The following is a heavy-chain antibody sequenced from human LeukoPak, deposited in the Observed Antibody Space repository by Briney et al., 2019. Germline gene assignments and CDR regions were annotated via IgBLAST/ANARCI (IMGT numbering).Heavy chain of an antibody. J-gene: IGHJ5*02. D-gene: IGHD1-26*01. Sequence: SVKVSCKASGGTFTSYAISWVRQAPGQGLEWMGRIIPIFGTANYAQKFQGRVTITTNESTSTAYMELSSLRSEDTAVYYCARDRAIIVGAALWFDPWGQGTLVTVSS. CDR2: IIPIFGTA. CDR1: GGTFTSYA. CDR3: ARDRAIIVGAALWFDP. V-gene: IGHV1-69*05.